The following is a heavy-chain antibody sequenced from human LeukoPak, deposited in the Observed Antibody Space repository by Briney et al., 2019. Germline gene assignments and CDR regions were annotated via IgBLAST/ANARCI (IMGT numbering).Heavy chain of an antibody. J-gene: IGHJ4*02. V-gene: IGHV1-2*06. Sequence: ASVRVSCKASGYSFTGYYLHWVRQAPGQGLEWMGRINPNSGGTNYAQSFQGRVTMTRDTSITTAYMELSALGSDDTAVYYCAREINSSFYYWGQGTLVTVSS. D-gene: IGHD4-11*01. CDR2: INPNSGGT. CDR3: AREINSSFYY. CDR1: GYSFTGYY.